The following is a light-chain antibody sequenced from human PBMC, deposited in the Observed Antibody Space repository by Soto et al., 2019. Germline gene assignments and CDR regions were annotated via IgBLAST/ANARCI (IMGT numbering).Light chain of an antibody. CDR1: QTVSSN. CDR2: GAS. CDR3: QHYDSSPTWT. V-gene: IGKV3-20*01. Sequence: EIVMTQSPATLSVSPVERATLSCRASQTVSSNSAWYQQKPGQAPRLLIYGASSRATGIPDRFSGSGSGTDFTLTISRLEPEDFAVYYCQHYDSSPTWTFGQGTKVDIK. J-gene: IGKJ1*01.